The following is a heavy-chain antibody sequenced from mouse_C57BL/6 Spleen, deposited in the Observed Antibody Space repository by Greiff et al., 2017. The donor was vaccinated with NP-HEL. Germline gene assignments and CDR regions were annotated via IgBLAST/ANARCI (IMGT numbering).Heavy chain of an antibody. CDR1: GYAFTNYL. J-gene: IGHJ2*01. CDR2: INPGSGGT. CDR3: ATERGY. Sequence: QVQLQQSGAELVRPGPSVKVSCKASGYAFTNYLIEWVKQRPGQGLEWIGVINPGSGGTNYNEKFKGKATLTADKSSSTAYMQLSSLTSEDSAVYFCATERGYWGQGTTLTVSS. V-gene: IGHV1-54*01.